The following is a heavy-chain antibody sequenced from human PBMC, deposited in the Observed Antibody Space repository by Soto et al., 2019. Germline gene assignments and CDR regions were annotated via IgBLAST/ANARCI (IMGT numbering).Heavy chain of an antibody. CDR2: INTDGTTT. J-gene: IGHJ4*02. CDR3: ARDRTSGWHRFYDY. D-gene: IGHD6-19*01. V-gene: IGHV3-74*01. CDR1: GFTFSTYW. Sequence: GGSLRLSCAASGFTFSTYWMHWVRQAPGKGLVWVSRINTDGTTTTYADSVKGRFTISRDNAKNTLYLQMDSLRAEDTAVYYCARDRTSGWHRFYDYWGQGTLVTVSS.